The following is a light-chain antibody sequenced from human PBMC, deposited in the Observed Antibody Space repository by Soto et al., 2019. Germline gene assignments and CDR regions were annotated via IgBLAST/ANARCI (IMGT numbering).Light chain of an antibody. CDR3: QQYGTSPLT. J-gene: IGKJ4*01. CDR2: GAS. CDR1: QSISSSY. Sequence: EIVLTQSPGTLSLSPGERATLSCRASQSISSSYLAWYQQKPGQAPRLLIYGASSRATGIPDRFSGSGSGTDFTLTINRLEPEDFAVYYCQQYGTSPLTFDGGTKVEIK. V-gene: IGKV3-20*01.